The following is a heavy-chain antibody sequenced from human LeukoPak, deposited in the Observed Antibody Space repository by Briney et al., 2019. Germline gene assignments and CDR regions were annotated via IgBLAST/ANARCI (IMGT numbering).Heavy chain of an antibody. J-gene: IGHJ4*02. V-gene: IGHV3-74*01. CDR3: ARRAAALGAFDY. Sequence: GGSLRLSCAASRFTFSNYWMHWVRQAPGKGLVWVSRINSDGSSISYADSVKGRFTISRDNAKNTLYLQMNSLRAEDTSVYYCARRAAALGAFDYWGQGTLVTVSS. CDR1: RFTFSNYW. CDR2: INSDGSSI. D-gene: IGHD6-13*01.